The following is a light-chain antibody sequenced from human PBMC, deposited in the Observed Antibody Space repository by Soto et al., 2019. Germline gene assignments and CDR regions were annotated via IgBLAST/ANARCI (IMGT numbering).Light chain of an antibody. CDR1: SSNIGTDD. J-gene: IGLJ1*01. V-gene: IGLV1-47*01. CDR2: KNN. CDR3: AAWDATLSGYV. Sequence: QSVLTQPPSASGTPGQRVTISCSGSSSNIGTDDVFWYLQFPGTAPKLLIYKNNQRPSGVSDRFSGSKSGTSASLAIGGLRSEDEADYYCAAWDATLSGYVFGTGTKVTVL.